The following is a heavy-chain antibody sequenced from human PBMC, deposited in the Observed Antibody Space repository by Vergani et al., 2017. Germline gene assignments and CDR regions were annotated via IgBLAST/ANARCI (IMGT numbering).Heavy chain of an antibody. J-gene: IGHJ6*02. D-gene: IGHD4-17*01. V-gene: IGHV1-69-2*01. CDR1: GYTFTDHY. CDR3: ATPQTVTTGGMEV. CDR2: VDPEDGET. Sequence: EVQLVQSGAEVKKPGATMKISCKVSGYTFTDHYMHWVKQATGKGLEWMGLVDPEDGETIYAEKVKSRVTIAADTSTDTSHLELSSLSAEDTAVYYCATPQTVTTGGMEVWGQGTTVIVSS.